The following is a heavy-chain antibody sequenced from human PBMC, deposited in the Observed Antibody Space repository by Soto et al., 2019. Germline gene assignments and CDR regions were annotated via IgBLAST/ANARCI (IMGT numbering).Heavy chain of an antibody. J-gene: IGHJ6*02. CDR1: GYSFTSYW. CDR2: IYPGDSDT. D-gene: IGHD5-12*01. Sequence: PGESLKISCKGSGYSFTSYWIGWVRQMPGQGLEWMGIIYPGDSDTRYSPSFQGQVTISADKSISTAYLQWSSLKASDTAMYYCARLIQGMATNTYYYGMDVWGQGTTVTVSS. V-gene: IGHV5-51*01. CDR3: ARLIQGMATNTYYYGMDV.